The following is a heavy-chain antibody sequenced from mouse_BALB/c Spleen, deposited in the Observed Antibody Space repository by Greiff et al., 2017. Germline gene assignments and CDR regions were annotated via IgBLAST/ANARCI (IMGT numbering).Heavy chain of an antibody. CDR3: ARVLLRFYYFDY. Sequence: EVQLQESGPGLVKPSQSLSLTCTVTGYSITSDYAWNWIRQFPGNKLEWMGYISYSGSTSYNPSLKSRISITRDTSKNQFFLQLNSVTTEDTATYYCARVLLRFYYFDYWGQGTTLTVSS. CDR1: GYSITSDYA. J-gene: IGHJ2*01. D-gene: IGHD1-1*01. V-gene: IGHV3-2*02. CDR2: ISYSGST.